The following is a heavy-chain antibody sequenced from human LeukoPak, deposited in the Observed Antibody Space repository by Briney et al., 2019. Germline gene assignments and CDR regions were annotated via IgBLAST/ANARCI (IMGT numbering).Heavy chain of an antibody. CDR1: GFTFSSYG. CDR3: ARDKIGVVVVASYYYYYGMDV. J-gene: IGHJ6*02. CDR2: ISYDGSNK. Sequence: GGSLRLSCAASGFTFSSYGMHWVRQAPGKGLEWVAVISYDGSNKYYADSVKGRFTISRDNSKNTLYLQMNSLRAEDTAVYYCARDKIGVVVVASYYYYYGMDVWGQGTTVTVSS. D-gene: IGHD2-15*01. V-gene: IGHV3-30*03.